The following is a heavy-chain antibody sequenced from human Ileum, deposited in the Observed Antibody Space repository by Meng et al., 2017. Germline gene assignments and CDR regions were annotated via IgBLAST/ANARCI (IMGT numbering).Heavy chain of an antibody. J-gene: IGHJ4*02. CDR2: TYYSGTT. V-gene: IGHV4-59*08. Sequence: QVQLQVSGPGLVKPSETLSLTCTVSGGSISGSYWSWIRQFPGKGLEWIGYTYYSGTTIYNPSLRGRVTMSVDTSRAQFSLKLTSVTAADTAIYYCARGKAIPDFWGQGTLVTVSS. D-gene: IGHD2-2*02. CDR3: ARGKAIPDF. CDR1: GGSISGSY.